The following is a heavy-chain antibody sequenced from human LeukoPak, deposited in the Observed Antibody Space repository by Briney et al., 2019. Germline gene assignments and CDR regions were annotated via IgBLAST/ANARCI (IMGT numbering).Heavy chain of an antibody. V-gene: IGHV4-59*08. CDR3: VRIRSALVNY. Sequence: SSETLSLTCTVSGGSINNYYWSWIRQPPGKGLEWIGYIYHSGSTTYNPSLKSRVTISVDTSKNQFSLKLGSVTAADTAVYYCVRIRSALVNYWGQGTLVTVSS. J-gene: IGHJ4*02. CDR1: GGSINNYY. D-gene: IGHD5-18*01. CDR2: IYHSGST.